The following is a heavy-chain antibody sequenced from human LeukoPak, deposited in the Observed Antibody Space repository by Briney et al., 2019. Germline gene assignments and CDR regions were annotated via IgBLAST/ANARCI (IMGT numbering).Heavy chain of an antibody. J-gene: IGHJ4*02. V-gene: IGHV3-48*03. CDR3: AARSGRIQLVSDY. Sequence: QTGGSLRLSCAASGFTFSSYEMNWVRQAPGKGLEWVSYISSSGSTIYYEDSVKGRFTISRDNAKNSLYLQMNSLRAEDTAVYYCAARSGRIQLVSDYWGQGTLVTVSS. CDR2: ISSSGSTI. D-gene: IGHD5-18*01. CDR1: GFTFSSYE.